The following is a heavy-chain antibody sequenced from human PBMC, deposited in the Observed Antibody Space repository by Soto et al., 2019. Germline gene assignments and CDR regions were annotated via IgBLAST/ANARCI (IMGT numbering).Heavy chain of an antibody. CDR2: INPNSGGT. Sequence: ASVKVSCKASGYTFTGYYMHWVRQAPGQGLEWMGWINPNSGGTNYAQKFQGRVTMTRDTSISTAYMELSRLRSDDTAVYYCAREPRFAAMALFDYWGQGTLVTVSS. J-gene: IGHJ4*02. CDR1: GYTFTGYY. CDR3: AREPRFAAMALFDY. V-gene: IGHV1-2*02. D-gene: IGHD5-18*01.